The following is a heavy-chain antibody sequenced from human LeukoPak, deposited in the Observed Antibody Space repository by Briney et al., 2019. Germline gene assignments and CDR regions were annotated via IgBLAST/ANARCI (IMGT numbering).Heavy chain of an antibody. D-gene: IGHD1-26*01. Sequence: GGSLRLSCAASGFTFSNYAMHWVRQAPGKGLEWVAVIWYDGSNKYYADSVKGRFTISRDNSKNTLYLQMNSLRAEDTAVYYCAGGGRQLDYWGQGTLVTVSS. CDR1: GFTFSNYA. V-gene: IGHV3-33*08. CDR2: IWYDGSNK. J-gene: IGHJ4*02. CDR3: AGGGRQLDY.